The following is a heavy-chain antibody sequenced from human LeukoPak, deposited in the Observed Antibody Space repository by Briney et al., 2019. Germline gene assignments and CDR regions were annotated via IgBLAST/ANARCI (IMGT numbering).Heavy chain of an antibody. CDR3: ARLYCSGGSCYSGIADFDY. D-gene: IGHD2-15*01. CDR1: GYTFTSYG. V-gene: IGHV1-18*01. Sequence: GASVKVSCKASGYTFTSYGISWVRQAPGQGLEWMGWISPYNGNTNYAQKLQGRVTMTTDTSTSTAYMELRSLRSDDTAVYYCARLYCSGGSCYSGIADFDYWGQGTLVTVSS. CDR2: ISPYNGNT. J-gene: IGHJ4*02.